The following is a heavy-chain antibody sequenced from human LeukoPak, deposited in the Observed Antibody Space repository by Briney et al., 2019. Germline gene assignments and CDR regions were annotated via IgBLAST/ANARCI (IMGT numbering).Heavy chain of an antibody. Sequence: GESLRLSCAASGFTFSDVWMTWVRQAPGRGLEWVGRIKSKTDGGTAGYAAPVKGRFTISRDDSKKTLYLQMNSLKTEDTAVYFCTTDQGVPVVAYGAFHIWGQGTMVTVSS. V-gene: IGHV3-15*01. J-gene: IGHJ3*02. D-gene: IGHD3-22*01. CDR3: TTDQGVPVVAYGAFHI. CDR1: GFTFSDVW. CDR2: IKSKTDGGTA.